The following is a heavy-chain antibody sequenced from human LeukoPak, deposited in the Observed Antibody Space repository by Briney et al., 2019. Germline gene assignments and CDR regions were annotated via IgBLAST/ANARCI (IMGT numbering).Heavy chain of an antibody. CDR2: ISGSGGST. Sequence: PGGSLRLSCAASRFTFSSYAMSWVRQAPGKGLEWVSAISGSGGSTYYADSVKGRFTISRDNSKNTLYLQMNSLRAEDTAVYYCAKAGGWYSKFDYWGQGTLVTVSS. D-gene: IGHD6-19*01. V-gene: IGHV3-23*01. J-gene: IGHJ4*02. CDR1: RFTFSSYA. CDR3: AKAGGWYSKFDY.